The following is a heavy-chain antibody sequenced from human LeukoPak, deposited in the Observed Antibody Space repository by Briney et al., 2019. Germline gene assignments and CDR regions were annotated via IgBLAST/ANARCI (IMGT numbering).Heavy chain of an antibody. CDR2: IYSGGST. CDR3: ARDQGGYYFDY. J-gene: IGHJ4*02. CDR1: GFSFSSYW. V-gene: IGHV3-66*01. Sequence: GGSLRLSCAASGFSFSSYWMHWVRQAPGKGLEWVSVIYSGGSTYYADSVKGRFTISRDNSKNTLYLQMNSLRAEDTAVYYCARDQGGYYFDYWGQGTLVTVSS. D-gene: IGHD3-16*01.